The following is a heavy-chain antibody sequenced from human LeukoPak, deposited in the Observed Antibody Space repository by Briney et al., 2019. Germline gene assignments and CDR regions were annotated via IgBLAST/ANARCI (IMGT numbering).Heavy chain of an antibody. Sequence: GGSLRLSCAASGFTFSSYWMHWVRQAPGKGLVWVSRINTDGSSTSYADSVKGRFTISRDNAKNTLYLQMNSLRGEDTAVYYCARESSVGGTYYGHFDYWGQGTLVTVSS. CDR2: INTDGSST. CDR1: GFTFSSYW. V-gene: IGHV3-74*01. CDR3: ARESSVGGTYYGHFDY. J-gene: IGHJ4*02. D-gene: IGHD1-26*01.